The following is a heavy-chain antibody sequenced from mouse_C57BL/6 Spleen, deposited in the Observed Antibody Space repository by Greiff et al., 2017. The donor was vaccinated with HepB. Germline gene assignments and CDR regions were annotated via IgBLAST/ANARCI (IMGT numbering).Heavy chain of an antibody. CDR2: IDPNSGGT. Sequence: VQLQQPGAELVKPGASVKLSCKASGYTFTSYWMHWVKQRPGRGLEWIGRIDPNSGGTKYNEKFKSKATLTVDKPSSTAYMQLSSLTSEDSAVYYCARRGYDGYYNWNFDVWGTGTTVTVSS. CDR1: GYTFTSYW. V-gene: IGHV1-72*01. J-gene: IGHJ1*03. D-gene: IGHD2-3*01. CDR3: ARRGYDGYYNWNFDV.